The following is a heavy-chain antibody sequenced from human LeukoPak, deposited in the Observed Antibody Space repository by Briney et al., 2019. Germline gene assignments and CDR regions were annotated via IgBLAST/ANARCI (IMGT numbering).Heavy chain of an antibody. D-gene: IGHD6-13*01. J-gene: IGHJ4*02. CDR1: EFSVGSNY. CDR3: ASPYNSRWYELCY. V-gene: IGHV3-66*01. Sequence: GGSLRLSCAASEFSVGSNYMTWVRQAPGKGLEWVSLIYSGGSTYYADSVKGRFTISRDNAKKSLYLQMNSLRAEDTAVYYCASPYNSRWYELCYWGQGTLVTVSS. CDR2: IYSGGST.